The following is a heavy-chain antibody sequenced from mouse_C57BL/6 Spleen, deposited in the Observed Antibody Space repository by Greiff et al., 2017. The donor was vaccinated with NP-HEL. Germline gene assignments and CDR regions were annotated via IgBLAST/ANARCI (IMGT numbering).Heavy chain of an antibody. Sequence: QVQLQQSGAELVKPGASVKISCKASGYAFSSYWMNWVKQRPGKGLEWIGQIYPGDGDTNYNGKFKGKATLTADNSSSTAYMQLSSLTSEDSAVYFCARSGYYGSSFLFDYWGQGTTLTVSS. CDR3: ARSGYYGSSFLFDY. J-gene: IGHJ2*01. CDR1: GYAFSSYW. V-gene: IGHV1-80*01. CDR2: IYPGDGDT. D-gene: IGHD1-1*01.